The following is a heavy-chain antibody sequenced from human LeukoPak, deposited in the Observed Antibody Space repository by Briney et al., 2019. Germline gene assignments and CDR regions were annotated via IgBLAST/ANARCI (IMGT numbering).Heavy chain of an antibody. J-gene: IGHJ5*02. CDR3: ARVVPAAIQVDWFDP. Sequence: GGSLRLSCAASGFTFSSYAMHWVRQAPGKGLEWVALISYDGSNKFYADSVKGRFTISRDNSKNTLYLQMNSLRSEDTAVYYCARVVPAAIQVDWFDPWGQGTLVTVSS. V-gene: IGHV3-30-3*01. D-gene: IGHD2-2*02. CDR2: ISYDGSNK. CDR1: GFTFSSYA.